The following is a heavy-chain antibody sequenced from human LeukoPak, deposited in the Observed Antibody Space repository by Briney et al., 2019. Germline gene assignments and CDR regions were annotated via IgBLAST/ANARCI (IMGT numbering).Heavy chain of an antibody. CDR3: ARLVEMATMN. CDR2: INSDGSST. CDR1: GFTSSSYW. Sequence: GGSLRLSCAASGFTSSSYWMHWVRQAPGKGLVWASRINSDGSSTSYADSVKGRFTISRDNAKNTLYLQMNSLRAEDTAVYYCARLVEMATMNWGQGTLVTVSS. V-gene: IGHV3-74*01. D-gene: IGHD5-24*01. J-gene: IGHJ4*02.